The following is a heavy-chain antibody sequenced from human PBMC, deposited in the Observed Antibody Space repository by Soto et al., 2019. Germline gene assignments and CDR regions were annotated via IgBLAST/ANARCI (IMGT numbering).Heavy chain of an antibody. D-gene: IGHD2-15*01. CDR1: GYSFTSYW. CDR3: ARTGGPDAFDI. CDR2: IYPGDSET. J-gene: IGHJ3*02. V-gene: IGHV5-51*01. Sequence: LKISCKGSGYSFTSYWIGWVRQMPGKGLEWMGIIYPGDSETRYGPSFEGQVTMSADKSISTAYLQWNSLKASDTAMYYCARTGGPDAFDIWGQGTMVTVSS.